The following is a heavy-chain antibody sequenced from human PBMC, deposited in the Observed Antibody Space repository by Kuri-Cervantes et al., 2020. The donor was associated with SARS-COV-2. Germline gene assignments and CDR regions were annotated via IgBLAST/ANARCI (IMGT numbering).Heavy chain of an antibody. J-gene: IGHJ6*03. V-gene: IGHV4-59*08. CDR1: GGSISSYY. CDR2: ISYSGST. CDR3: ARRGYINGRIHYHYMDV. Sequence: GSLRLSCTVFGGSISSYYWSWIRQPPGKGLEWIGYISYSGSTDYNPSLKSRVTISVDTSENQFSLKVSSVTAADTAVYYCARRGYINGRIHYHYMDVWGKGTTVTVSS. D-gene: IGHD5-18*01.